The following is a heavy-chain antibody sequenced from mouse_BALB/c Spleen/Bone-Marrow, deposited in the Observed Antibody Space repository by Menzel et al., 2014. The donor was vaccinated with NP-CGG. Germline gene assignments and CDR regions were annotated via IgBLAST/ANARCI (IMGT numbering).Heavy chain of an antibody. CDR3: AREDILYAMDY. CDR2: INPSNGRT. Sequence: QVQLQQSGAELVKPGASVKLSCKASGYTFTSYWMHWVKQRPGQGLEWIGEINPSNGRTNYNEKFKSKATLTVDESSSTAYMQLGSLTSEDSAVYYCAREDILYAMDYWGQGTSVTVSS. CDR1: GYTFTSYW. V-gene: IGHV1S81*02. J-gene: IGHJ4*01.